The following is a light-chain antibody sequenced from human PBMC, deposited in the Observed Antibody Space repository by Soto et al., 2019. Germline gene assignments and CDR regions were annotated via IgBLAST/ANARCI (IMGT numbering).Light chain of an antibody. CDR3: ASYTTITAVV. V-gene: IGLV2-14*01. J-gene: IGLJ2*01. CDR2: EVS. CDR1: SSDVGGYDY. Sequence: HSALTQPASVSGSPGQSITISCTGTSSDVGGYDYVSWYQQYPGKAPKVMIYEVSNRPSGVSNRFSGSKSGNTASLTISGLQAEDEADYYCASYTTITAVVFGGGTKLTVL.